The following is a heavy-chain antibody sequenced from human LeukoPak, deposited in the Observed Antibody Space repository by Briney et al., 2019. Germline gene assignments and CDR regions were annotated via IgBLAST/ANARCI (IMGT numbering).Heavy chain of an antibody. D-gene: IGHD3-10*01. CDR2: INHSGST. CDR1: GGSFSGYY. CDR3: ARDYYYGSGSYSP. J-gene: IGHJ5*02. Sequence: SETLSLTCAVYGGSFSGYYWSWIRQPPGKGLEWIGEINHSGSTNYNPSLKSRVTISVDTSKNQFSLKLSSVTAADRAVYYCARDYYYGSGSYSPWGEGTLVTVSS. V-gene: IGHV4-34*01.